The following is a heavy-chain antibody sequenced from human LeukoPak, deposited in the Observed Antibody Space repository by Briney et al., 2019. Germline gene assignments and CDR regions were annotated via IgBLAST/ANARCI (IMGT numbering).Heavy chain of an antibody. Sequence: GSLRLSCAASGFTFSSYEMNWIRQPPGKGLEWIGEINHSGSTNYNPSLKSRVTISVDTSKNQFSLKLSSVTAADTAVYYCARHVWFGELHYHYYYYYYMDVWGKGTTVTISS. V-gene: IGHV4-34*01. J-gene: IGHJ6*03. CDR1: GFTFSSYE. CDR3: ARHVWFGELHYHYYYYYYMDV. CDR2: INHSGST. D-gene: IGHD3-10*01.